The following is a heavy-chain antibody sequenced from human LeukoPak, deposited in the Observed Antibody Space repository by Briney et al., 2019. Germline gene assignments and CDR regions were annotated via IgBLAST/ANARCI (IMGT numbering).Heavy chain of an antibody. CDR1: GGTFSSYA. CDR3: AHDGIAAAGTNGGY. Sequence: SVKVSCKASGGTFSSYAISWVRQAPGQGLEWMGRIIPIFGIANYAQKFQGRVTITADKSTSTAYMELSSLRSEDTAVYYYAHDGIAAAGTNGGYWGQGTLVTVSS. D-gene: IGHD6-13*01. V-gene: IGHV1-69*04. CDR2: IIPIFGIA. J-gene: IGHJ4*02.